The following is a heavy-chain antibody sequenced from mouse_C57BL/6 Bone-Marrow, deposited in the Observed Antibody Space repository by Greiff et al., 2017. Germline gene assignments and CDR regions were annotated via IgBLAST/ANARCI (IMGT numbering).Heavy chain of an antibody. CDR3: ARDMITRAWFAY. J-gene: IGHJ3*01. CDR1: GYSITSGYY. D-gene: IGHD2-4*01. CDR2: ISYDGSN. V-gene: IGHV3-6*01. Sequence: EVQLKESGPGLVKPSQSLSLTCSVTGYSITSGYYWNWIRQFPGNKLEWMGYISYDGSNNYNPSLKNRISITRDTSKNQFFLKLNSVTTEDTATYYCARDMITRAWFAYWGQGTLVTVSA.